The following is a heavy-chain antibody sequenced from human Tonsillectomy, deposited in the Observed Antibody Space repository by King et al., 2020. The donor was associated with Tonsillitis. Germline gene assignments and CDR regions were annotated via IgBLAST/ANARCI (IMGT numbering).Heavy chain of an antibody. CDR1: GFTFSSYA. V-gene: IGHV3-30-3*01. J-gene: IGHJ6*02. Sequence: VQLVESGGGVVQPGRSLRLSCAASGFTFSSYAMHWVRQAPGKGLEWVAVISYDGSNKYYADSVKGRFTISRDNSKNTLYLQMNSLRAEDTAVYYCARAKHTAMVLVYYTGMDVWGQGTTVTVSS. CDR2: ISYDGSNK. D-gene: IGHD5-18*01. CDR3: ARAKHTAMVLVYYTGMDV.